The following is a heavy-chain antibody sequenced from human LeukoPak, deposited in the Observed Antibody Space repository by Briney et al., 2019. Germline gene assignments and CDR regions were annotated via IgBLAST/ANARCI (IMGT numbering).Heavy chain of an antibody. CDR2: IIPIFGAA. Sequence: PVASVKVSCKASGGTFSSYAISWVRQAPGQGLEWMGGIIPIFGAANYAQKFQGRVTITTAESTSTAYMELSSLRSEDTAVYYCARGYYYDSSGYFLGKFDYWGQGTLVTVSS. CDR1: GGTFSSYA. J-gene: IGHJ4*02. CDR3: ARGYYYDSSGYFLGKFDY. V-gene: IGHV1-69*05. D-gene: IGHD3-22*01.